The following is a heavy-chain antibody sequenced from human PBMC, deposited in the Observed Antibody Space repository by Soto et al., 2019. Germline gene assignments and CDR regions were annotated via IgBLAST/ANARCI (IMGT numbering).Heavy chain of an antibody. CDR1: GGSFSGYY. V-gene: IGHV4-34*01. CDR3: ARGGCSSTSCYPYYFDY. CDR2: INHSGST. D-gene: IGHD2-2*01. J-gene: IGHJ4*02. Sequence: SETLSLTCAVYGGSFSGYYWSWIRQPPGKGLEWIGEINHSGSTNYNPSLKSRVTVSVDTSKNQFSLKLSSVTAADTAVYYCARGGCSSTSCYPYYFDYWGQGTLVTVSS.